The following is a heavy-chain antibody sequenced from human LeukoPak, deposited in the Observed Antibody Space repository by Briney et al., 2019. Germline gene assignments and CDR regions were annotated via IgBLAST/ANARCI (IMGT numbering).Heavy chain of an antibody. CDR2: IYYSGST. CDR1: GGPISSYY. Sequence: PSETLSLTCTVAGGPISSYYWSWIRQPPGKGLEWIGYIYYSGSTNYNPSLKSRVTISVDTSKNQFSLKLSSVTAADTAVYYCARSAAAGMGRDFDYWGQGTLVTVSS. J-gene: IGHJ4*02. D-gene: IGHD6-13*01. CDR3: ARSAAAGMGRDFDY. V-gene: IGHV4-59*01.